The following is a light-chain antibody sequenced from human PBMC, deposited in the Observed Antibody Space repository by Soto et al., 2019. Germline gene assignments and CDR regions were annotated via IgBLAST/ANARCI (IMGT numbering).Light chain of an antibody. CDR2: GAS. J-gene: IGKJ1*01. V-gene: IGKV3-15*01. CDR1: QSVSSN. CDR3: QQYNNWPPST. Sequence: EIVMTQSPATLSVSPGERATLSCRASQSVSSNLAWYQQKPGQAPRLLIYGASTRATGIPAWFSGSRSATEFTLTISSLQTEDFAVYYWQQYNNWPPSTFGQGTKVEIK.